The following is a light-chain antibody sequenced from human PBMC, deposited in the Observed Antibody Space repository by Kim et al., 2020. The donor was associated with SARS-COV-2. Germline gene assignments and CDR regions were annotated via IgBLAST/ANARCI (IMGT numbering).Light chain of an antibody. J-gene: IGKJ1*01. CDR2: GAS. CDR1: QTVTTN. Sequence: FPGERATLAGRASQTVTTNLAWYQQKAGQAPRLLSYGASTRATGVPARFSGSGSGTDFTLTISSLQSEDFAVYHCQQYHSWPPWTFGQGTKVDIK. V-gene: IGKV3-15*01. CDR3: QQYHSWPPWT.